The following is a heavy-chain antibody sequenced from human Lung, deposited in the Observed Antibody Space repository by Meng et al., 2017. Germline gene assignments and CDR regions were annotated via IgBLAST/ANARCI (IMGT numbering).Heavy chain of an antibody. J-gene: IGHJ4*02. CDR1: GYTFPSYY. Sequence: ASVTVSCKASGYTFPSYYMHWVRQAHGQGLEWMGIINPSGGSTSYAQKFQGRVTMTRDTSTRTVYMELSSLRSEDTAVYYCARDLAAVAGFDYWGQGTLVTVSS. CDR3: ARDLAAVAGFDY. D-gene: IGHD6-19*01. CDR2: INPSGGST. V-gene: IGHV1-46*01.